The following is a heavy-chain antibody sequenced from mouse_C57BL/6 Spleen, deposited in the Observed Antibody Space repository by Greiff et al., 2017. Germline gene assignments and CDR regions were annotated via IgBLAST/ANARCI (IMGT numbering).Heavy chain of an antibody. CDR3: AMYSNYEAWFAY. D-gene: IGHD2-5*01. CDR2: IHPSDSDT. Sequence: QVQLQQPGAELVKPGASVKVSCKASGYTFTSYWMHWVKQRPGQGLEWIGRIHPSDSDTNYNQKFKGKATLTVAKSSSTASMQLSSLTSEDSAVYYCAMYSNYEAWFAYWGQGTLVTVSA. V-gene: IGHV1-74*01. J-gene: IGHJ3*01. CDR1: GYTFTSYW.